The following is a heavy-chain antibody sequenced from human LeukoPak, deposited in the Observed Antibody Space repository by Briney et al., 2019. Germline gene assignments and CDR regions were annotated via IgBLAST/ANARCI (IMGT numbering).Heavy chain of an antibody. CDR2: ISSSGSTI. CDR1: GFTFSSYE. D-gene: IGHD3-22*01. Sequence: PGGSLRLSCAASGFTFSSYEMNWVRQAPGKGLEWVSYISSSGSTIYYADSVKGRFTISRDNSKSTLYLQMNSLRAKDTAVYYCAKDRHYESNVLGYWGQGTLVTVSS. J-gene: IGHJ4*02. CDR3: AKDRHYESNVLGY. V-gene: IGHV3-48*03.